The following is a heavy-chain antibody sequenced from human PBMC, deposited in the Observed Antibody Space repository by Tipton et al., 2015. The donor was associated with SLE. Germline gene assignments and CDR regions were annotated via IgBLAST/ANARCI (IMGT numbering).Heavy chain of an antibody. CDR1: GYTFTSYG. V-gene: IGHV1-18*01. Sequence: QSGAEVKKPGASVKVSCKASGYTFTSYGISWVRQAPGQGLEWMGWISAYNGNANYAQKLQGRFTMTTDTSTSTAYMELRSLRSDDTAVYYCARGLDFDCSSTSCYRANAFDIWGQGTMVSFSS. CDR2: ISAYNGNA. J-gene: IGHJ3*02. D-gene: IGHD2-2*02. CDR3: ARGLDFDCSSTSCYRANAFDI.